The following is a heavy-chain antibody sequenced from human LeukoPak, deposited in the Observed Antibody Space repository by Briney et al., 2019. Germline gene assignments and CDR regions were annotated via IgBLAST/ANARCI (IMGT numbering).Heavy chain of an antibody. CDR2: INPDSGAT. J-gene: IGHJ4*02. CDR3: AKGPSHYYLDF. Sequence: ASVTVSFKASGYRFTLSYMHWVRQAPGQGLEWMGWINPDSGATNYAQKFQGRITFTRDTSVTTAYLEVSNLRSDDTALFYCAKGPSHYYLDFWGQGTLVAVSS. V-gene: IGHV1-2*02. CDR1: GYRFTLSY.